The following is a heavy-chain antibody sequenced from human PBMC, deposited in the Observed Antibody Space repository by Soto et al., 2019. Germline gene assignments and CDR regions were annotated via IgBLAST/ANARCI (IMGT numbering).Heavy chain of an antibody. D-gene: IGHD6-19*01. V-gene: IGHV3-15*07. CDR1: GFTFSNAW. CDR3: TTDPSSGWYYYFDY. J-gene: IGHJ4*02. CDR2: IKSKTDGGTT. Sequence: GGSLRLSCAASGFTFSNAWMNWVRQAPGKGLEWVGRIKSKTDGGTTDYAAPVKGRFTISRDDSKNTLYLQMNSLKTEDTAVYYCTTDPSSGWYYYFDYWGQGTLVTVSS.